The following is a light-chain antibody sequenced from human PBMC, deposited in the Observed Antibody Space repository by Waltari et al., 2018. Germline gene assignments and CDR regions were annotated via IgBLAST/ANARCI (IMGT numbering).Light chain of an antibody. J-gene: IGLJ3*02. V-gene: IGLV4-69*01. Sequence: QLVLTQSPSASASLGASVKLTCTLDSGHSSNIIAWLQQQPEKGPRYLLKVNSDGSHSKGAEIPDRFSGSSSAPERYRIISSVQSEDEADYYCQTGGHGTWVFGGGTKLTVL. CDR1: SGHSSNI. CDR2: VNSDGSH. CDR3: QTGGHGTWV.